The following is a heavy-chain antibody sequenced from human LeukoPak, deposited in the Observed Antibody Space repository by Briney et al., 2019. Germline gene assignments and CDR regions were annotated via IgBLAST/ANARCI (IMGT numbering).Heavy chain of an antibody. D-gene: IGHD3-3*01. CDR2: MNPNSGNT. Sequence: ASVKVSCKASGYTFTSYDINWVRQATGQGLEWMGWMNPNSGNTGYAQKFQGRVTMTRNTSISTAYMELSSLRSEDTAVYYCARWVPEWLPPNYYYYGMDVWGQGTTVTVSS. CDR1: GYTFTSYD. CDR3: ARWVPEWLPPNYYYYGMDV. V-gene: IGHV1-8*02. J-gene: IGHJ6*02.